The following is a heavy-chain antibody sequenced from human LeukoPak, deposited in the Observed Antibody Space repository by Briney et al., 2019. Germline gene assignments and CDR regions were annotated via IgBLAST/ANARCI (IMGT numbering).Heavy chain of an antibody. CDR3: ARVVGPTTVTTVAFGY. Sequence: GASVKVSCKASGGTFSSYAISWVRQAPGQGLEWMGRIIPIFGTANYAQKFQGRVTITTDESTSTAYMELSSLRSEDTAVYYCARVVGPTTVTTVAFGYWGQGTLVTVSS. V-gene: IGHV1-69*05. CDR1: GGTFSSYA. J-gene: IGHJ4*02. CDR2: IIPIFGTA. D-gene: IGHD4-17*01.